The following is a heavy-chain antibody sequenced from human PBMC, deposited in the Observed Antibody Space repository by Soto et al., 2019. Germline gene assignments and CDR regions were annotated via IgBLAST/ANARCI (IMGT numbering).Heavy chain of an antibody. Sequence: QVQLVESGGGVVQPGRSLRLSCAASGFTFSSYGMHWVRQAPGKGLEWVAVISYDGSNKYYADSVKGRFTISRDNSKNALYLQMNCLRAEDTAVYYCGKDERYCSGGSCYRNYYYGMDVWGQGTTVTVSS. CDR2: ISYDGSNK. V-gene: IGHV3-30*18. CDR3: GKDERYCSGGSCYRNYYYGMDV. CDR1: GFTFSSYG. D-gene: IGHD2-15*01. J-gene: IGHJ6*02.